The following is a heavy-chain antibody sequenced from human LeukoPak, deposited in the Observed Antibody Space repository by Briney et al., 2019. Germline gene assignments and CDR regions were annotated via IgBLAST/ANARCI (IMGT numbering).Heavy chain of an antibody. D-gene: IGHD3-22*01. CDR1: GFTFSSYA. CDR3: AKDGTPTYYYDSSGPPVDY. J-gene: IGHJ4*02. Sequence: GGSLRLSCAASGFTFSSYAMSWVRQAPGKGLEWVSAISGSGGSTYYADSVKGRFTISRDNSKNTLYLQMNSLRAEDTAVYYCAKDGTPTYYYDSSGPPVDYWGQGTLVTVSS. V-gene: IGHV3-23*01. CDR2: ISGSGGST.